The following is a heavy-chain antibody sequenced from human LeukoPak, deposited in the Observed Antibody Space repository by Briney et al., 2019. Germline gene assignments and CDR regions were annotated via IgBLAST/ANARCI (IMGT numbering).Heavy chain of an antibody. V-gene: IGHV3-73*01. CDR3: TRLEGGSYPLYYYMDV. CDR2: IRSKANSYAT. D-gene: IGHD1-26*01. Sequence: GGSLRLSCAASGFTFSGSAMHWVRQASGKGLEWVGRIRSKANSYATAYAASVKGRFTISRDDSKNTAYLQMNSLKTEDTAVYYCTRLEGGSYPLYYYMDVWGKGTTVTVSS. J-gene: IGHJ6*03. CDR1: GFTFSGSA.